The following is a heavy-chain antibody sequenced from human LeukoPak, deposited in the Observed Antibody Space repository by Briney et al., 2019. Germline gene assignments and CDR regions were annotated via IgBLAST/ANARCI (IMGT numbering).Heavy chain of an antibody. J-gene: IGHJ3*02. CDR2: IYYSGST. Sequence: RPSQTLSLTCTVSGDSISSGGHYWSWIRQHPGKGLEWMGYIYYSGSTYYNPSLKSRVTISVDTSKNQFSLKLSSVTAAGTAVYYCARSIVVVGSAFDIWGQGTMVTVSS. CDR3: ARSIVVVGSAFDI. CDR1: GDSISSGGHY. D-gene: IGHD2-15*01. V-gene: IGHV4-31*03.